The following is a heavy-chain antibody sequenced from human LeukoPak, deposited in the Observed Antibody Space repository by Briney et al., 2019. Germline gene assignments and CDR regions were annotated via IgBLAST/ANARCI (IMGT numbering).Heavy chain of an antibody. CDR1: GFPLDDPA. CDR3: AKDRGDGYNGAWFDY. Sequence: GGSLRLSCAASGFPLDDPATHSARPAPGKGLKWVSGISWNSGSIGYADSVKGRFTISRDNAKNSLYLQMNSLRAEDMALYYCAKDRGDGYNGAWFDYWGQGTLVTVSS. V-gene: IGHV3-9*03. D-gene: IGHD5-24*01. J-gene: IGHJ4*02. CDR2: ISWNSGSI.